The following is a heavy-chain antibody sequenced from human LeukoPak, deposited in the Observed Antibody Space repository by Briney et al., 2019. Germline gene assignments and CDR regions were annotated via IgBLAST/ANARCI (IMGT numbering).Heavy chain of an antibody. D-gene: IGHD6-19*01. CDR3: AKASGGSGWYLPFDI. V-gene: IGHV3-23*01. CDR2: ISTSGSDT. Sequence: GGSLRLSCAASGFTFSSYDMNWARQAPGKGLEWVSLISTSGSDTHYADSVKGRFTISRDNSKNTVYLQMDSLRAEDTAVYYCAKASGGSGWYLPFDIWGRGTMVTVSS. J-gene: IGHJ3*02. CDR1: GFTFSSYD.